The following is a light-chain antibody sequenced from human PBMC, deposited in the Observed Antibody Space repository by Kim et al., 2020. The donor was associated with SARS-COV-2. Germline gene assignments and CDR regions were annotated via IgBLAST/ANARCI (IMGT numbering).Light chain of an antibody. CDR2: AAS. CDR3: QQTDTIPYT. Sequence: SASVGDRVTITCRASQSISSYLNWYQQKPGEAPRLLIYAASNLQSGVPSRFSGSGSETDFTPTITTLQPEDFATYSCQQTDTIPYTFGQGTKLEI. CDR1: QSISSY. J-gene: IGKJ2*01. V-gene: IGKV1-39*01.